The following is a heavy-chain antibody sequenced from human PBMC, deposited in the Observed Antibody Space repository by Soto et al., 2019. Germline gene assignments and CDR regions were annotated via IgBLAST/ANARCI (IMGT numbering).Heavy chain of an antibody. V-gene: IGHV4-34*01. D-gene: IGHD2-8*02. Sequence: TSETLSLTCAFYGWSFSGYYWTWIRQPPGTGLEWIGEINHSGSTNYNPSLKSRVTISVDTSKNQFSLKLTSVTAADTAVYYCARDKITGLFDYWGQGTLVTVPQ. CDR3: ARDKITGLFDY. CDR1: GWSFSGYY. CDR2: INHSGST. J-gene: IGHJ4*02.